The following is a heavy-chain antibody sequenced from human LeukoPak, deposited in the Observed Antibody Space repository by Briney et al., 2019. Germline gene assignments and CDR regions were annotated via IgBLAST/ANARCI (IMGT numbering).Heavy chain of an antibody. V-gene: IGHV3-7*01. D-gene: IGHD3-22*01. CDR1: GFTFSSYW. CDR3: ARDPHYYDSSGYYRNAFDY. J-gene: IGHJ4*02. CDR2: IKQDGSEK. Sequence: GGSLRLSCAASGFTFSSYWMSWVRQAPGKGLEWVANIKQDGSEKYYVDSVKGRFTISRDNAKNSLYLQMNSLRAEDTAVYYCARDPHYYDSSGYYRNAFDYWGQGTLVTVSS.